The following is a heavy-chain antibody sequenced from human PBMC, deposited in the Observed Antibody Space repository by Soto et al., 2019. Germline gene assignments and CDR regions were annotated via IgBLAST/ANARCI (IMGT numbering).Heavy chain of an antibody. CDR2: INHSGST. CDR1: GGSFSGYY. D-gene: IGHD5-12*01. CDR3: ARGVVATIYYYYGMDV. Sequence: PSETLSLTCAVYGGSFSGYYWSWIRQPPGKGLEWIGEINHSGSTNYNPSLKSRVTISVDTSKNQFSLKLSSVTAADTAVYYCARGVVATIYYYYGMDVWGQGATVTVSS. V-gene: IGHV4-34*01. J-gene: IGHJ6*02.